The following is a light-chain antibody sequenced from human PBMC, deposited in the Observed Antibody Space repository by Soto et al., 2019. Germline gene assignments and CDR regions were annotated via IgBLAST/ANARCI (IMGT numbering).Light chain of an antibody. CDR1: QDIRNS. J-gene: IGKJ3*01. CDR3: QKYNSPPLT. V-gene: IGKV1-27*01. Sequence: DLQMTQSPSSLSASVGDRVTITCRASQDIRNSLAWYQQKPGQVPKLLFFGASTAQSGVPVRFSGSGSGTDFTLTISGLQPEDVATYYCQKYNSPPLTFGPGTKVEIK. CDR2: GAS.